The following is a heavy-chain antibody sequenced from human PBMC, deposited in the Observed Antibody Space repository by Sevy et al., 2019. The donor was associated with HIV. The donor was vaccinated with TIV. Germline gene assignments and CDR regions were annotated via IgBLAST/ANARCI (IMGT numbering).Heavy chain of an antibody. Sequence: ASVKVSCKASGGTFSSYAISWVRQAPGQGLEWMGGIIPIFGTANYAQKFQGRVTITADKSTSTAYMELSILRSEDTAVYYCARDGDGSGSYYYYYMDVWGKGTTVTVSS. CDR2: IIPIFGTA. V-gene: IGHV1-69*06. D-gene: IGHD3-10*01. CDR1: GGTFSSYA. J-gene: IGHJ6*03. CDR3: ARDGDGSGSYYYYYMDV.